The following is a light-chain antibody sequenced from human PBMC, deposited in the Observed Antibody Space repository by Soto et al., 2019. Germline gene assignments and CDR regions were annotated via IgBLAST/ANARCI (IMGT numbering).Light chain of an antibody. CDR2: LAT. V-gene: IGKV1-17*03. CDR3: LQHYAYTWT. Sequence: DIQMTQSPSAVSASVGDRVTITCRASQDISRFLAWFQQNPGKVPKRLVYLATALQNGAPSRFSGSGSGTEFNFTISSLQPEDFETYYCLQHYAYTWTFGQGTKVDIK. CDR1: QDISRF. J-gene: IGKJ1*01.